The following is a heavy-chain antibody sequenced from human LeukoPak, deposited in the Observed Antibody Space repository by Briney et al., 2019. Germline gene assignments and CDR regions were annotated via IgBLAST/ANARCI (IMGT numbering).Heavy chain of an antibody. Sequence: PGGSLRLSCAASGFTVHSNYMSWVRQAPGKGLEWVSVIDRSGVTHYADSVKGRFTISRDNSKNTLYPQMNSLRAEDTGVYYCAKDYRAHPLRPNWLDPWGQGTLVTVSS. D-gene: IGHD1-26*01. CDR3: AKDYRAHPLRPNWLDP. CDR2: IDRSGVT. V-gene: IGHV3-53*01. J-gene: IGHJ5*02. CDR1: GFTVHSNY.